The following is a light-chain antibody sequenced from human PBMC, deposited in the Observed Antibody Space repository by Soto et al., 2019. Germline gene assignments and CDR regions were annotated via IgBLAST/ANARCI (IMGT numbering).Light chain of an antibody. V-gene: IGLV2-14*01. J-gene: IGLJ1*01. CDR2: HVS. Sequence: QSALTQPASVSGSPGQSITISCTGTSSDVGGYNYVSWYQQYPGKAPKLMIYHVSNRPSGVSNRFSGSKSGNSASLTISGLADEDEDDYYCSSYTSTSTYVFGTGTKVTVL. CDR1: SSDVGGYNY. CDR3: SSYTSTSTYV.